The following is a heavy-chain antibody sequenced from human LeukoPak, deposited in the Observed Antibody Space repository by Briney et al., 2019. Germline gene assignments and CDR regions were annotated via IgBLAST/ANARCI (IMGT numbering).Heavy chain of an antibody. V-gene: IGHV3-7*05. CDR1: GFTFSNYW. D-gene: IGHD5-18*01. J-gene: IGHJ5*02. Sequence: PGGSLRLSCVVSGFTFSNYWMNWVRQAPGKGLEWVANIHEDGSQKYYVDSVKGRFTISRDNAKNSLSLQMNSLRVEDTALYYCAREFRPSTAVWFDPWGQGTLVTVSS. CDR3: AREFRPSTAVWFDP. CDR2: IHEDGSQK.